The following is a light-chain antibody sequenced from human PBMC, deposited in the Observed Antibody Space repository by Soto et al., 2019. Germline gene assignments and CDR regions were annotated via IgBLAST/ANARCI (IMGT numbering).Light chain of an antibody. J-gene: IGKJ1*01. CDR3: QQSYSIPWT. CDR1: QSISTY. V-gene: IGKV1-39*01. Sequence: DIQMTQSPSSLSASVGDRVTITCRACQSISTYLNWYQEKPGKAPKLLIYAASSLQSGVPSRFSGSGTGTDFTLTIGSLQPEDFATYYCQQSYSIPWTFGQGTKVEIK. CDR2: AAS.